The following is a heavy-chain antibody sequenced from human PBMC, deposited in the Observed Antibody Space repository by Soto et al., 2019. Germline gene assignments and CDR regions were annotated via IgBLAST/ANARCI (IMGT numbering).Heavy chain of an antibody. J-gene: IGHJ3*02. CDR1: GFTFSSYG. Sequence: ESGGGVVQPGRSLRLSCAASGFTFSSYGMHWVRQAPGKGLEWVAVIWYDGSNKYYADSVKGRFTISRDNSKNTLYLQMNSLRAEDTAVYYCARDYSERNAFDIWGQGTMVTVSS. D-gene: IGHD2-15*01. CDR3: ARDYSERNAFDI. CDR2: IWYDGSNK. V-gene: IGHV3-33*01.